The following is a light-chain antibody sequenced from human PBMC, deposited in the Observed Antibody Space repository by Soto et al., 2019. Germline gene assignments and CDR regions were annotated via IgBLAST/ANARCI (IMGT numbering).Light chain of an antibody. CDR1: SSDVGSYNY. J-gene: IGLJ1*01. CDR3: SSYTSSSTR. CDR2: EVS. Sequence: QSVLTQPASVSGSPGQSITISCTGTSSDVGSYNYVSWYQQHPGKAPNLMIYEVSDRPSGISSRFSGSKSGNTASLTISGLQTEDEADYYCSSYTSSSTRFGTGTKGTVL. V-gene: IGLV2-14*01.